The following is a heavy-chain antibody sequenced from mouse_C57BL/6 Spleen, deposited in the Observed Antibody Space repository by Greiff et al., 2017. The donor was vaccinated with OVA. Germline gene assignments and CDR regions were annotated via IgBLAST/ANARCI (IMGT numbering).Heavy chain of an antibody. CDR1: GYTFTSYW. CDR3: AREGGSSYGFDY. D-gene: IGHD1-1*01. J-gene: IGHJ2*01. Sequence: VQLQQPGAELVRPGSSVKLSCKASGYTFTSYWMDWVKQRPGQGLEWIGNIYPSDSETHYNQKFKDKATLTVDKSSSTAYMQLSSLTSEDSAVYDCAREGGSSYGFDYWGQGTTLTVSS. V-gene: IGHV1-61*01. CDR2: IYPSDSET.